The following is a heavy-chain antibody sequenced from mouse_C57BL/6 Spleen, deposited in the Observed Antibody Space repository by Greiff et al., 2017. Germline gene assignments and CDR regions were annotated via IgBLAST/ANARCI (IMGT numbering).Heavy chain of an antibody. Sequence: VQLQQSGPELVKPGASVKISCKASGYAFSSSWMNWVKQRPGKGLEWIGRIYPGDGDTNYNGKFKGKATLTADKSSSTAYMQLSSLTSEDSAVYFCARREYDYDDYWGQGTTLTVSS. CDR1: GYAFSSSW. J-gene: IGHJ2*01. CDR3: ARREYDYDDY. V-gene: IGHV1-82*01. CDR2: IYPGDGDT. D-gene: IGHD2-4*01.